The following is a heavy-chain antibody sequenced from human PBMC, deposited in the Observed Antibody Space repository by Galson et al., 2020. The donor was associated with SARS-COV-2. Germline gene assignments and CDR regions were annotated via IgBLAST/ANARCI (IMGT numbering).Heavy chain of an antibody. V-gene: IGHV5-51*03. J-gene: IGHJ4*02. Sequence: GESLKISCKGSGYSFNSYWISWVRQMPGKGLEWMGIIYPGDSDTRYRQSFQGQVTISADKAISTAYLQLSSLKASDTAMYYCARPHSYGRENDCDYGGQGTLVTVSS. CDR3: ARPHSYGRENDCDY. CDR2: IYPGDSDT. CDR1: GYSFNSYW. D-gene: IGHD5-18*01.